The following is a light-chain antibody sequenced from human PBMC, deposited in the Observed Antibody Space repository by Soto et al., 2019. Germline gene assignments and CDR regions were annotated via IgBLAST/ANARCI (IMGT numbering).Light chain of an antibody. Sequence: EIVMTQSPATLSVSPGERATLSCRASQSVASNLAWYRQKPGQSPRLLIYGASTRATGIPARFSGSGSGTEFTLTISSLQSVDFAVYSCQQYNNWPWTFGQGTKV. CDR1: QSVASN. V-gene: IGKV3-15*01. CDR3: QQYNNWPWT. CDR2: GAS. J-gene: IGKJ1*01.